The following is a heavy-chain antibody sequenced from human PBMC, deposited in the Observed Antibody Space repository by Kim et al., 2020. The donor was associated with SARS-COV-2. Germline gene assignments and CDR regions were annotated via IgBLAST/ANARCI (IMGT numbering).Heavy chain of an antibody. D-gene: IGHD3-10*01. CDR3: ARDQVGFGELFADY. CDR1: GFTFSSYS. J-gene: IGHJ4*02. Sequence: GGSLRLSCAASGFTFSSYSMNWVRQAPGKGLEWVSSISSSSSYIYYADSVKGRFTISRDNAKNSLYLQMNSLRAEDTAMYYCARDQVGFGELFADYWGQGTLVTVSS. CDR2: ISSSSSYI. V-gene: IGHV3-21*01.